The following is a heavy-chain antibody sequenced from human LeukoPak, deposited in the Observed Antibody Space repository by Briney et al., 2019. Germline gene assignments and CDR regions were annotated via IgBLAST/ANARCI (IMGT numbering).Heavy chain of an antibody. D-gene: IGHD6-13*01. V-gene: IGHV3-21*01. CDR2: ISSSSSYI. Sequence: GGSLRLFCAASGFTFSSYSMNWVRQAPGKGLEWVSSISSSSSYIYYADSVKGRFTISRDNAKNSLYLRMNSLRAEDTAVYYCARSFDSSSWYFIATNFDYWGQGTLVTVSS. J-gene: IGHJ4*02. CDR1: GFTFSSYS. CDR3: ARSFDSSSWYFIATNFDY.